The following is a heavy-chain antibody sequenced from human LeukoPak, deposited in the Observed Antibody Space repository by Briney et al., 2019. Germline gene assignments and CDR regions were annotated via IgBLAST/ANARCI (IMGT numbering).Heavy chain of an antibody. CDR3: ARARITMVRGVNYPLFDY. Sequence: SVKVSCKASGGTFSSYAISWVRQAPGQGLEWMGGIIPIFGTENYAQKFQGRVTITADESTSTAYMELSSLRSEDTAVYYCARARITMVRGVNYPLFDYWGQGTLVTVSS. V-gene: IGHV1-69*01. CDR2: IIPIFGTE. D-gene: IGHD3-10*01. CDR1: GGTFSSYA. J-gene: IGHJ4*02.